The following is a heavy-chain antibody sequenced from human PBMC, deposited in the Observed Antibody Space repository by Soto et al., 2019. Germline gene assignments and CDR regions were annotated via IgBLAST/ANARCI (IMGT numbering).Heavy chain of an antibody. CDR1: GFSFSDYY. Sequence: EVQLVESGGGLVQPGGSLRLSCAASGFSFSDYYINWVRQAPGKGLEWVGRTRNKASSYTTDYAAFVKGRFTISRDGSKNLIYLQMNSLKTEDTAVYYCAREGSSSGPDYEYWGQGTLVTVSS. CDR3: AREGSSSGPDYEY. J-gene: IGHJ4*02. CDR2: TRNKASSYTT. D-gene: IGHD3-22*01. V-gene: IGHV3-72*01.